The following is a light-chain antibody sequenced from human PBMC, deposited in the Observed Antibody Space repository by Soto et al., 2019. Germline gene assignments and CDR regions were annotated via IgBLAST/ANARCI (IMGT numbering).Light chain of an antibody. J-gene: IGKJ1*01. Sequence: DIQLTQSPSFLSASVGDRVTITCRASQGISSYLAWYQQKPGKAPKLLIYAAYTLQSGVPSRFSGSGSWTEFTLTISSLQPEDFATYYCQQLNSYPPWTFGQGTKVEIK. CDR1: QGISSY. V-gene: IGKV1-9*01. CDR2: AAY. CDR3: QQLNSYPPWT.